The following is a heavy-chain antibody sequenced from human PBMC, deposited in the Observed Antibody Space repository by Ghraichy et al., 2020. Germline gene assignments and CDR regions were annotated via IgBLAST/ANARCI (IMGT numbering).Heavy chain of an antibody. J-gene: IGHJ4*02. Sequence: SETLSLTCSVSGGSIGSSGYIWGWIRQPPGKGLEWIGSVYYSGSTFSNPSLNSRVTMSVDTSQNQFSLRLTSVTAADTAVYYCARHRTTAVGGDFDYWCQGTLVTVSS. CDR2: VYYSGST. D-gene: IGHD1-7*01. CDR3: ARHRTTAVGGDFDY. V-gene: IGHV4-39*01. CDR1: GGSIGSSGYI.